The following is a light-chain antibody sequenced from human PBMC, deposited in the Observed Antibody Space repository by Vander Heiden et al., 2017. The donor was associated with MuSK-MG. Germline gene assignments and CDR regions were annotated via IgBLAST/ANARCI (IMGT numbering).Light chain of an antibody. CDR2: WAS. Sequence: DIVMTQSPDSLAVSLGERATINCKSSQSVLYSSNNKNYLAWYQQKPGQPPKLLIYWASTRESGAPDRFSGSGSGTDFTLTISSLQAEDVAAYYCQQYYSTPRTFGQGTKLEIK. CDR1: QSVLYSSNNKNY. V-gene: IGKV4-1*01. J-gene: IGKJ2*01. CDR3: QQYYSTPRT.